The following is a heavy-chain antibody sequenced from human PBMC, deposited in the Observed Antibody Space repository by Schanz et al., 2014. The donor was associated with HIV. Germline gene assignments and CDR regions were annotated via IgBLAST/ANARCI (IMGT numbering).Heavy chain of an antibody. D-gene: IGHD3-10*01. Sequence: VQLVESGGGLVQRGGSLRLSCAASGFTFSDYYMSWIRQAPGKGLEWVSYIDSSSSYKYYADSVKGRFTISRDNAKNSLYLQMNTLRAEDTAVYYCAREDGWFGDIYYFGLDVWGRGTTVTVSS. V-gene: IGHV3-11*06. CDR2: IDSSSSYK. CDR1: GFTFSDYY. J-gene: IGHJ6*02. CDR3: AREDGWFGDIYYFGLDV.